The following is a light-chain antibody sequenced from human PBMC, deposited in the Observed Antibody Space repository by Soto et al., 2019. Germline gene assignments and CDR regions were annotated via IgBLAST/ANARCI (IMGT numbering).Light chain of an antibody. CDR1: SSDVGGYNY. Sequence: QSVLTQPASASGSPGQSITISCTGTSSDVGGYNYVSWYQQHPGKAPKLMIYGVTNRPSGVSNRFSGSRSGNTASLTISGLQAEDEADYYCSSYTSSSTRVFGTGTKVTVL. CDR2: GVT. J-gene: IGLJ1*01. CDR3: SSYTSSSTRV. V-gene: IGLV2-14*01.